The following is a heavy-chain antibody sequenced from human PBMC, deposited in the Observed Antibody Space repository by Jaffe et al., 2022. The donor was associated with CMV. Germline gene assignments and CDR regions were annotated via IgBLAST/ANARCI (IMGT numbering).Heavy chain of an antibody. D-gene: IGHD4-17*01. CDR1: GFTFSSYG. V-gene: IGHV3-33*01. J-gene: IGHJ3*02. CDR3: ARDLFTRSDAFDI. CDR2: IWYDGSNK. Sequence: QVQLVESGGGVVQPGRSLRLSCAASGFTFSSYGMHWVRQAPGKGLEWVAVIWYDGSNKYYADSVKGRFTISRDNSKNTLYLQMNSLRAEDTAVYYCARDLFTRSDAFDIWGQGTMVTVSS.